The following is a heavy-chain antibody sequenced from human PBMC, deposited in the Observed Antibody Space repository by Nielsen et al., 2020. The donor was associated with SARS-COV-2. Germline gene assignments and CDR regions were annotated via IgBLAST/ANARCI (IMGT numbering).Heavy chain of an antibody. J-gene: IGHJ6*02. Sequence: ASVKVSCKASGYTFTGDYMHWVRQAPGQGLEWMGRINPNSGGTNYAQKLQGRVTMTTDTSTSTAYMELRSLRSDDTAVYYCARAVVVVVAATVHYYYYGMDVWGQGTTVTVSS. CDR2: INPNSGGT. D-gene: IGHD2-15*01. CDR1: GYTFTGDY. V-gene: IGHV1-2*06. CDR3: ARAVVVVVAATVHYYYYGMDV.